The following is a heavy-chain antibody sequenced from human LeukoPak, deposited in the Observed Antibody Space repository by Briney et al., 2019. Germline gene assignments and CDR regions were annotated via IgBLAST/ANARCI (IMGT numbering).Heavy chain of an antibody. CDR1: GYTITGYY. Sequence: ASVKVSCKASGYTITGYYMHWVRQAPGQGLEWMGWINPNSGSTNYAQKFQGRVTMTRDTSISTAYMELSRLRSDDTAVYYCARDGVPMVRGVIITIGWFDPWGQGTLVTVSS. CDR2: INPNSGST. D-gene: IGHD3-10*01. J-gene: IGHJ5*02. V-gene: IGHV1-2*02. CDR3: ARDGVPMVRGVIITIGWFDP.